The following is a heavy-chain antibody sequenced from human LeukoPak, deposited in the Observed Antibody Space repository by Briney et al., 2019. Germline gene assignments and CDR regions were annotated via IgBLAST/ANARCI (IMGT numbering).Heavy chain of an antibody. D-gene: IGHD2-2*01. Sequence: ASVKVSCKASGYTFTSYGISWLRQAPGQGLEFMGWIRDYNGNTKYAQELQGRVTMTTDTSTSTAYMELRRLRSDDTAVYYCARNCSSTSCPFDYWGQGTLVTVSS. J-gene: IGHJ4*02. CDR1: GYTFTSYG. CDR3: ARNCSSTSCPFDY. CDR2: IRDYNGNT. V-gene: IGHV1-18*01.